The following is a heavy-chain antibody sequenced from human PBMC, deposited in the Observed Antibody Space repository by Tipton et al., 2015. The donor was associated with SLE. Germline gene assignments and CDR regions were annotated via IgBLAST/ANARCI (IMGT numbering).Heavy chain of an antibody. CDR2: IYHSGST. D-gene: IGHD6-13*01. Sequence: TLSLTCTVSGGSISSYYRSWIRQPPGKGLEWIGSIYHSGSTYYNPSLKSRVTISVDTSKNQFSLKLSSVTAADTAVYYCARHGAAGDYFDYWGQGTLVTVPS. CDR3: ARHGAAGDYFDY. CDR1: GGSISSYY. J-gene: IGHJ4*02. V-gene: IGHV4-59*04.